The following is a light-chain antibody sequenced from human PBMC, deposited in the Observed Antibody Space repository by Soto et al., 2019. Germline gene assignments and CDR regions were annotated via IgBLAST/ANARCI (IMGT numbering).Light chain of an antibody. V-gene: IGLV3-21*02. CDR1: NIGSKS. Sequence: SYELTQPPSVSVAPGQTARITCGGNNIGSKSVHWYQQKPGQAPVLVVHDDSDRPSGIPERFSGSNSGNTATLTISRVEAGDESDYYCQVWDSSSDHSWVFGGGTKLTVL. J-gene: IGLJ3*02. CDR2: DDS. CDR3: QVWDSSSDHSWV.